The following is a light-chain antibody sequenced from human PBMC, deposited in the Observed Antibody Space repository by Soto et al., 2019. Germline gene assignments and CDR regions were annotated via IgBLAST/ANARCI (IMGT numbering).Light chain of an antibody. V-gene: IGLV2-11*01. CDR3: QAWDSSTAGV. CDR1: SSDVGSYYF. Sequence: QSALTQPRSVSGSPGQSVTISCTGTSSDVGSYYFVSWYQQHPGKAPKIIIYDVTKRPSGVPERFSGSNSGNTATLTISGTQAMDEADYYCQAWDSSTAGVFGGGTKLTVL. CDR2: DVT. J-gene: IGLJ2*01.